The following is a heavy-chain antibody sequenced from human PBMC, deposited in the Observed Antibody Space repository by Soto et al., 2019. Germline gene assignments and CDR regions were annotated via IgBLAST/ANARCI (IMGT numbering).Heavy chain of an antibody. CDR2: INPNSGGT. CDR3: ARRKGDYYDSSGYHYYFDY. J-gene: IGHJ4*02. D-gene: IGHD3-22*01. CDR1: GDRITCYY. V-gene: IGHV1-2*02. Sequence: SAEASWEASGDRITCYYMHWVRQATGQGLELMGWINPNSGGTNYAQKFQGRVTMTRDTSISTAYMELSRLRSDDTAVYYCARRKGDYYDSSGYHYYFDYWGQGTLVTVSS.